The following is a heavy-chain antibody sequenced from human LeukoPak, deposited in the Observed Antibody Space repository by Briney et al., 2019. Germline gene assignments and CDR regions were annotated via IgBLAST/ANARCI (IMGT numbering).Heavy chain of an antibody. CDR2: IRSKAYGGTT. V-gene: IGHV3-49*03. D-gene: IGHD6-6*01. CDR1: GFTFGDYA. Sequence: GGSLRLSCTASGFTFGDYAMSWFRQAPGKGLEWVGFIRSKAYGGTTEYAASVKGRFTISSDDSKSIAYLQMNSLKTEDTAVYYCTRDSEYSSSPGYYYYYMDVWGKGTTVTVSS. J-gene: IGHJ6*03. CDR3: TRDSEYSSSPGYYYYYMDV.